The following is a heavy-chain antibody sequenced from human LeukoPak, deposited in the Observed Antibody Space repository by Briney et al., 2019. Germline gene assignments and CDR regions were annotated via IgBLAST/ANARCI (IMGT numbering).Heavy chain of an antibody. CDR1: GGSISSYS. CDR2: VYHSGSI. J-gene: IGHJ4*02. Sequence: SETLSFTCTVSGGSISSYSWNWIRQSPGKGLEWIGRVYHSGSINYNPSLKSRVTISVDTSKNQFSLNLSSVTAADTAVYYCVSSYGGYVLDYWGQGTLVIVSS. CDR3: VSSYGGYVLDY. V-gene: IGHV4-59*01. D-gene: IGHD5-12*01.